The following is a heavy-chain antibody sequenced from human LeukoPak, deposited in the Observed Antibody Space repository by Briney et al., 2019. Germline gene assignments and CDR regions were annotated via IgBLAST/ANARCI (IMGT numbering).Heavy chain of an antibody. CDR2: INPGDSDT. D-gene: IGHD6-19*01. CDR1: GYSFTNYW. J-gene: IGHJ4*02. Sequence: GESLKISCKGFGYSFTNYWIGWVRQMPGKGLEWMGIINPGDSDTRYSPSFQGQVTISADRSISTAYLQWSSLKASDTAMYYCATHMSSGWPNFDYWGQGTLVTVSS. CDR3: ATHMSSGWPNFDY. V-gene: IGHV5-51*01.